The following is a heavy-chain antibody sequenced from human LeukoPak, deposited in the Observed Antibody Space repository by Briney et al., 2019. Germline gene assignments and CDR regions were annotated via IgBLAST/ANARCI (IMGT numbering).Heavy chain of an antibody. CDR1: GYTLTCFY. D-gene: IGHD5-18*01. CDR3: ARTTEGGYTYGYFYYYYMDV. Sequence: ASVKVSCKASGYTLTCFYIHWMRQAPGQGLEWMGWINPNSGGTNYAKKFQGRVTLNRDTDIRTVYMELNRLRSDDAAVYYCARTTEGGYTYGYFYYYYMDVWGKGTTVTISS. V-gene: IGHV1-2*02. CDR2: INPNSGGT. J-gene: IGHJ6*03.